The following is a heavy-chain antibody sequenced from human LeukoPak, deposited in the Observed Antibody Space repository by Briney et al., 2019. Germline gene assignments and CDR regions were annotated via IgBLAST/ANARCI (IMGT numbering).Heavy chain of an antibody. Sequence: GGSLRLSCAASGFTFSDYYFSWSRQAQGKGLEWISYISSGGYTTHYADSVRGRFLISRDNAQNSLYLQTNSLRPEDSGVYYCARVMGAAGYGFDIWGQRAMVTVSS. CDR2: ISSGGYTT. CDR3: ARVMGAAGYGFDI. J-gene: IGHJ3*02. CDR1: GFTFSDYY. V-gene: IGHV3-11*04. D-gene: IGHD6-13*01.